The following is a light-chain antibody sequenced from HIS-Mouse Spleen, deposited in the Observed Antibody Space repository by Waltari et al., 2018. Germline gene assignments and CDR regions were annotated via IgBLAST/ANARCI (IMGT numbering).Light chain of an antibody. CDR3: QAWDSSTVV. CDR2: KDS. J-gene: IGLJ2*01. V-gene: IGLV3-1*01. Sequence: SYELTQPPSVSVSPGQTASITCSGDKLGDKYACWYQQKPGQSPVLVTYKDSKRPSGSPERFSGSNSGNTATLTISGTQAMDEADYYCQAWDSSTVVFGGGTKLTVL. CDR1: KLGDKY.